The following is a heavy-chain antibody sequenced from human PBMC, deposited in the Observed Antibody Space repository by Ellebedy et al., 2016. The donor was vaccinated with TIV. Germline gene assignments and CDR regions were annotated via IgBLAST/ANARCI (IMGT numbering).Heavy chain of an antibody. V-gene: IGHV3-23*01. CDR3: AKENTLYDYVYY. CDR1: GFTFSSYA. CDR2: ISGSGGST. J-gene: IGHJ4*02. Sequence: GESLKISCAASGFTFSSYAMSWVRQAPGKGLEWVSAISGSGGSTYYADSVKGRFTISRDNSKNTLYLQMNSLRAEDTAVYYCAKENTLYDYVYYWGQGTLVTVSS. D-gene: IGHD3-16*01.